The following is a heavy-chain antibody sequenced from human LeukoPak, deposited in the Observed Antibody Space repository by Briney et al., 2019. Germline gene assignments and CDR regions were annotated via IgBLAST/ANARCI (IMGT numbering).Heavy chain of an antibody. D-gene: IGHD5-18*01. V-gene: IGHV3-9*01. CDR2: ISWNSGSI. CDR3: AKGRYSYGPDWFDP. CDR1: GFTFDDYA. Sequence: GGSLRLSCAASGFTFDDYAMHWVRQAPGKGLEWVSGISWNSGSIGYADSVKGRFTISRDNAKNSLYLQMSSLRAEDTALYYCAKGRYSYGPDWFDPWGQGTLVTVSS. J-gene: IGHJ5*02.